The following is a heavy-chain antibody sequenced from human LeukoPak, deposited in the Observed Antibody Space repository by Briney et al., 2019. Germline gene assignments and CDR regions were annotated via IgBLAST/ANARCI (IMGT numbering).Heavy chain of an antibody. CDR2: MQSSGNS. D-gene: IGHD5-18*01. Sequence: SETVSLTCSVSGDSLSTYHWNWIRKPPGKGLEWIGYMQSSGNSKYNPSLRSRVTMFVDTSKSQVALILSSVTAADTAVYYCARDKQHSYGRYFDHWGQGALVTVSS. CDR1: GDSLSTYH. CDR3: ARDKQHSYGRYFDH. V-gene: IGHV4-59*01. J-gene: IGHJ4*02.